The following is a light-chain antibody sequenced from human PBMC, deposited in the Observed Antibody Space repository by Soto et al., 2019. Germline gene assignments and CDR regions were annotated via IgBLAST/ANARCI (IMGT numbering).Light chain of an antibody. CDR3: SSYAGSKVV. CDR2: GNN. CDR1: SSNIGGGYD. Sequence: QSVLTQPPSVSGAPGQRVTISCTGSSSNIGGGYDVHWYQQLPGTAPKVLIYGNNNRPSGVPDRFAGSKSGTSASLAITGLQAEDEADYYCSSYAGSKVVFGGGTKLTVL. J-gene: IGLJ2*01. V-gene: IGLV1-40*01.